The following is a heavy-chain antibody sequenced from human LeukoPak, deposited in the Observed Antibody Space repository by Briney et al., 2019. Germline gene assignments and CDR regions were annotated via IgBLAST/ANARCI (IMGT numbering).Heavy chain of an antibody. D-gene: IGHD4-17*01. CDR3: ASLGPHHHYGDVIGGYYYYMDV. V-gene: IGHV3-48*01. CDR2: ISSSSSTI. Sequence: GGSLRLSCAASGFTFSSYSMNWVRQAPGKGLEWVSYISSSSSTIYYADSVKGRFTISRDNAKNSLYLQMNSLRAEDTAVYYWASLGPHHHYGDVIGGYYYYMDVWGKGTTVTVSS. CDR1: GFTFSSYS. J-gene: IGHJ6*03.